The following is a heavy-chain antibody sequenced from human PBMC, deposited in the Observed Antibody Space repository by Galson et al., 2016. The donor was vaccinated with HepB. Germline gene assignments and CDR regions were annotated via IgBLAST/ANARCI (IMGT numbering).Heavy chain of an antibody. CDR2: VSYDGSII. CDR3: VRDLDDYIWGTYRTLDY. V-gene: IGHV3-30*04. J-gene: IGHJ4*02. D-gene: IGHD3-16*01. Sequence: SLRLSCAASGFTFSGYAIHWVRQAPGKGLEWVAVVSYDGSIISYADSVKGRFTISRHNSKNTLYLQMNSLRAEDTALYYCVRDLDDYIWGTYRTLDYWGQGTLVTVSS. CDR1: GFTFSGYA.